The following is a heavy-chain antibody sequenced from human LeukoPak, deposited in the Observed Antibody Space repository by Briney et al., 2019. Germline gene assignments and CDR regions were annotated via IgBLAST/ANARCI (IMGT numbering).Heavy chain of an antibody. J-gene: IGHJ3*02. CDR3: AKDPNDDFIGTFDI. CDR1: QFNFNKFG. V-gene: IGHV3-23*01. CDR2: ISGNGE. Sequence: GGSLRLSCATSQFNFNKFGVTWVRQAPGKGLEWVASISGNGEQYADSVQGRFAISRDNSKNTLYLQMNSLRVDDTAVYFCAKDPNDDFIGTFDIWGQGTMVTVSS. D-gene: IGHD4-17*01.